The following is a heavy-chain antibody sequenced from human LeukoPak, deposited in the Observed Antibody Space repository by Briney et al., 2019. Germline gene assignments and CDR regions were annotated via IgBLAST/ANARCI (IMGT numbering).Heavy chain of an antibody. Sequence: GGSLRLSCAASGFTFSSYAMHGVRQAPGKGLKWVAVISYDGSNKYYADSVKGRFTISRDNSKNTLYLQMNSLRAEDTAVYYCAREEYSYGNRYWGQGTPVTVSS. V-gene: IGHV3-30*04. CDR3: AREEYSYGNRY. D-gene: IGHD5-18*01. CDR2: ISYDGSNK. J-gene: IGHJ4*02. CDR1: GFTFSSYA.